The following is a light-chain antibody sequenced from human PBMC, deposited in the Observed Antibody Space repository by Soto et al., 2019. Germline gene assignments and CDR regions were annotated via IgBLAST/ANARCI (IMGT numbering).Light chain of an antibody. V-gene: IGLV2-14*01. CDR1: RRGVGGYSY. CDR2: DVS. Sequence: QSALTQPASLSWSPGPSIALSCTGTRRGVGGYSYVSWYQQQPGKAPKLVISDVSNRPSGVSDRFSGSKSGNTASLTISGLQTEDEADYYCASYTTSSTYVFGTGTKVTVL. CDR3: ASYTTSSTYV. J-gene: IGLJ1*01.